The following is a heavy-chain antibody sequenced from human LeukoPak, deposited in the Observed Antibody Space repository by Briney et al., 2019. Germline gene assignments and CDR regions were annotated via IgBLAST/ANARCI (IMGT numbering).Heavy chain of an antibody. V-gene: IGHV3-11*01. CDR2: ISSSGSTI. Sequence: PGGSLRLSRAASGFTFSDYYMSWIRQAPGKGLEWVSYISSSGSTIYYADSVKGRFTISRDNAKNSLYLQMNSLRAEDTAVYYCARFHVLLWFGELFYWGQGTLVTVSS. CDR3: ARFHVLLWFGELFY. J-gene: IGHJ4*02. D-gene: IGHD3-10*01. CDR1: GFTFSDYY.